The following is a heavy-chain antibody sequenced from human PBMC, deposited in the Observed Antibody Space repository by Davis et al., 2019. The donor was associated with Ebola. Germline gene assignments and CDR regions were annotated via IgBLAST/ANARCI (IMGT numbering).Heavy chain of an antibody. J-gene: IGHJ6*02. Sequence: GESLKISCAASGFTFSSYWMSWVRQAPGKGLEWVANIKQDGSEKYYVDSVKGRFTISRDNAKNSLYLQMNSLRAEDTAVYYCARDISGVGGDYYGMDVWGQGTTVTVSS. V-gene: IGHV3-7*01. CDR2: IKQDGSEK. D-gene: IGHD1-26*01. CDR3: ARDISGVGGDYYGMDV. CDR1: GFTFSSYW.